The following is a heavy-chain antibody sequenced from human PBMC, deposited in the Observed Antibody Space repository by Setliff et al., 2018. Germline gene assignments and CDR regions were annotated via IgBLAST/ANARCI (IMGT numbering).Heavy chain of an antibody. J-gene: IGHJ3*02. D-gene: IGHD4-17*01. CDR3: ARDRDALRSPDAFDI. V-gene: IGHV3-7*01. CDR2: IKQDGSEK. CDR1: GFTFSSYW. Sequence: PGESLKISCAASGFTFSSYWMSWVRQAPGKGLEWVANIKQDGSEKYYVDSVKGRFTISRDNAKNSLYLQMNSLRAEDTAVYYCARDRDALRSPDAFDIWGQGTMVTVSS.